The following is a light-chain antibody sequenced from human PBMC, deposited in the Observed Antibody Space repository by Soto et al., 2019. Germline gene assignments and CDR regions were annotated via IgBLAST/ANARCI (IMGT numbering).Light chain of an antibody. V-gene: IGKV3-20*01. CDR1: QTVNSDY. CDR2: ATS. J-gene: IGKJ5*01. CDR3: QQYGSSQT. Sequence: EIVLTQSPGTLSLSPGETATLSCRASQTVNSDYLAWFQQRPGQAPRLLIFATSRRATDIPDRFSGSGSGTDFTLTISRLEPEDFAVYYCQQYGSSQTFGQGTRLEIK.